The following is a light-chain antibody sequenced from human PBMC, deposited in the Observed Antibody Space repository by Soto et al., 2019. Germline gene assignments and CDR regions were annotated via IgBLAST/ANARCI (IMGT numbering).Light chain of an antibody. V-gene: IGLV1-40*01. J-gene: IGLJ2*01. CDR3: QSYDNSLSGHVV. Sequence: QSVLTQPPSVSVAPGQRVTISCTGSSSNIGAGYDVHWYQQLPGTAPKLLIYGNSNRPSGVPDRFSGSKSGTSASLAITGLQAEDEADYYCQSYDNSLSGHVVFGGGTKVTVL. CDR1: SSNIGAGYD. CDR2: GNS.